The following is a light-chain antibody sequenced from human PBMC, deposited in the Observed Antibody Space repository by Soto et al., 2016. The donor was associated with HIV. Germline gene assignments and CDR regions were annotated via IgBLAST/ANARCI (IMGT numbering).Light chain of an antibody. J-gene: IGKJ4*01. Sequence: DIQMTQSPSSLSASVGDRVTITCRASQGISNSLVWYQQKPGKAPKLLLNTASTLESGVPSRFSGSGSGTAYTLTISSLQPADFATYYCQQYYTTPQVTFGGGTKVGSN. CDR1: QGISNS. CDR3: QQYYTTPQVT. V-gene: IGKV1-NL1*01. CDR2: TAS.